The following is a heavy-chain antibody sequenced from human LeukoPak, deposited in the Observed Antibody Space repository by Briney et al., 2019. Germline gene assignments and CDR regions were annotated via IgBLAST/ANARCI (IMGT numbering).Heavy chain of an antibody. D-gene: IGHD3-22*01. V-gene: IGHV4-59*12. Sequence: PSETLSLTCTVSGGSISSYYWSWIRQPPGKGLEWIGYIYYSGSTNYNPSLKSRVTISVDTSKNQFSLKLSSVTAADTAVYYCARARMASYYYDSSGYQGGIDYWGQGTLVTVSS. CDR2: IYYSGST. CDR3: ARARMASYYYDSSGYQGGIDY. CDR1: GGSISSYY. J-gene: IGHJ4*02.